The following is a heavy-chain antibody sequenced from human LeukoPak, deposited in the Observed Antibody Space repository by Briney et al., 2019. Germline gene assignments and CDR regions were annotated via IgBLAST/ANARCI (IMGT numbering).Heavy chain of an antibody. D-gene: IGHD2-15*01. CDR2: IYYSGST. J-gene: IGHJ6*03. V-gene: IGHV4-59*01. CDR3: ARERSYCSGSSCYSGYYYYMDV. CDR1: GGSISSYY. Sequence: SETLSLTCTVSGGSISSYYWSWIRQPPGKGLEWIGYIYYSGSTNYNPSLKSRVTISVDTSKNQFSLKLSSVTAADTAVYYCARERSYCSGSSCYSGYYYYMDVWGKGTTVTVSS.